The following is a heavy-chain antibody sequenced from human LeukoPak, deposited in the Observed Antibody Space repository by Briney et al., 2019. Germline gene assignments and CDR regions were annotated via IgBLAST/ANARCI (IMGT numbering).Heavy chain of an antibody. V-gene: IGHV4-39*01. CDR3: ARGLGELSSYRHFDY. CDR2: IYYSGST. Sequence: SETLSLTCTVSGGSISSSSYYWGWIRQPPGKGLKWIGSIYYSGSTYYNPSLKSRVTISVDTSKNQFSLKLSSVTAADTAVYYCARGLGELSSYRHFDYWGQGTLVTVSS. CDR1: GGSISSSSYY. J-gene: IGHJ4*02. D-gene: IGHD3-16*02.